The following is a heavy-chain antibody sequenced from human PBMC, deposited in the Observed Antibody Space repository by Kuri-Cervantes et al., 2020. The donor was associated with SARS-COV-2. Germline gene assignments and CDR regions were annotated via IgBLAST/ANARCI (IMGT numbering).Heavy chain of an antibody. CDR2: ISWNSGNI. CDR1: GFTFDDYA. Sequence: SLKISCAASGFTFDDYAMHWVRQAPGKGLEWVSGISWNSGNIGYADSVKGRFTISRDNAKNMLFLQMNSLRAEDTAVYYCVRDGDHWNFDYWGQGTLVTVSS. V-gene: IGHV3-9*01. J-gene: IGHJ4*02. D-gene: IGHD1-1*01. CDR3: VRDGDHWNFDY.